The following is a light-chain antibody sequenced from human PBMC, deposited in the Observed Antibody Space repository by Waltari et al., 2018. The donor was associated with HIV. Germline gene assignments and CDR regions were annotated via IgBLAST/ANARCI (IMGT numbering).Light chain of an antibody. Sequence: QSVLTQPPSVSGAPGQRVTISCTGSSSNIGAGYDVNWYQQFPGTAPRLLIHGNNNRPSGVSDLFSGSKSGTSASLAITGLQAEDEADYFCQSYDISLSASVVFGGGTRLTFL. CDR3: QSYDISLSASVV. V-gene: IGLV1-40*01. CDR2: GNN. J-gene: IGLJ2*01. CDR1: SSNIGAGYD.